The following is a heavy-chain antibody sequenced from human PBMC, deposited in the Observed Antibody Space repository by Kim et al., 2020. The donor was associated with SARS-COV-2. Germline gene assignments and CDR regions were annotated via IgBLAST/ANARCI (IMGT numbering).Heavy chain of an antibody. D-gene: IGHD4-17*01. J-gene: IGHJ4*02. CDR3: AREGTYGDRDY. Sequence: SETLSLTCTVSGGSISSSSYYWGWIRQPPGKGLEWIGSIYYSGSTYYNPSLKSRVTISVDTSKNQFSLKLSSVTAADTAVYYCAREGTYGDRDYWGQGTLVTVSS. CDR1: GGSISSSSYY. V-gene: IGHV4-39*07. CDR2: IYYSGST.